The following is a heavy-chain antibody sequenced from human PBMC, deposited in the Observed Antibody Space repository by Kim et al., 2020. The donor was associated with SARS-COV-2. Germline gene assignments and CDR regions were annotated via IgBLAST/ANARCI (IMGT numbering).Heavy chain of an antibody. CDR1: GGSISSGGYY. CDR2: IYYSGST. CDR3: ARGGGITMVRAHYYGH. D-gene: IGHD3-10*01. V-gene: IGHV4-31*03. Sequence: SETLSLTCTVSGGSISSGGYYWSWIRQHPGKGLEWIGYIYYSGSTYYNPSLKSRVTISVDTSKNQFSLKLSSVTAADTAVYYCARGGGITMVRAHYYGHWGQGTLVTVSS. J-gene: IGHJ4*02.